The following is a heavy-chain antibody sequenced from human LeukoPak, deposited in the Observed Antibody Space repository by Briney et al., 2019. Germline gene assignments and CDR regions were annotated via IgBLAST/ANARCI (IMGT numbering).Heavy chain of an antibody. D-gene: IGHD3-16*01. Sequence: GGSLRLSCAASGFTFSSYGMHWVRQAPGKGLEWVAFIRYDGSNKYYADSVKGRFTISRDNSKTTLYLKMNSLRAEETDVYYFAKITRGGSPPTYGGQGTLVTVS. CDR3: AKITRGGSPPTY. CDR1: GFTFSSYG. CDR2: IRYDGSNK. J-gene: IGHJ4*02. V-gene: IGHV3-30*02.